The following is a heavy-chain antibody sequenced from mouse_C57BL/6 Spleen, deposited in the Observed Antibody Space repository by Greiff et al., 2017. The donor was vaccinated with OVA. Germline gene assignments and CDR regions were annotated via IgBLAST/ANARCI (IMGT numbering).Heavy chain of an antibody. Sequence: QVQLQQSGAELVRPGASVTLSCKASGYTFTDYEMHWVKQTPVHGLEWIGAIDPETGGTAYNQKFKGKAILTADKSSSTAYMELRSLTSEDSAVYYCTRDGYTSSYYAMDYWGQGTSVTVSS. CDR3: TRDGYTSSYYAMDY. V-gene: IGHV1-15*01. CDR1: GYTFTDYE. D-gene: IGHD2-3*01. CDR2: IDPETGGT. J-gene: IGHJ4*01.